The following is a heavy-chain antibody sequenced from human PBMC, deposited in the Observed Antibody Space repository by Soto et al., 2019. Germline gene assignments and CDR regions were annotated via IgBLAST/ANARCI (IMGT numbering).Heavy chain of an antibody. CDR3: ARGGWTGYSSSWYINWFDP. CDR1: GYSFTSYW. D-gene: IGHD6-13*01. J-gene: IGHJ5*02. V-gene: IGHV5-51*01. Sequence: GESLKISCKGSGYSFTSYWIGWVRQMPGKGLEWMGIIYPGDSDTRYSPSFQGQVTISADKSISTAYLQWSSLKASDTAMYYCARGGWTGYSSSWYINWFDPWGQGTLVTVSS. CDR2: IYPGDSDT.